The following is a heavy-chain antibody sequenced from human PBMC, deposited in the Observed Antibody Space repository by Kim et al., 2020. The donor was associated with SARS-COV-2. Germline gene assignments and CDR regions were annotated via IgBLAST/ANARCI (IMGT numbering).Heavy chain of an antibody. Sequence: GGSLRLSCAASRLTFDDYAMHWVRQAPGKGLEWVSGISWDSSYIGYADSVKGRFTISRDNARDSLYLQMNSLRAEDTALYYCAKALAAATIDAFDIWGQGTMVTVSA. CDR1: RLTFDDYA. D-gene: IGHD6-13*01. J-gene: IGHJ3*02. V-gene: IGHV3-9*01. CDR2: ISWDSSYI. CDR3: AKALAAATIDAFDI.